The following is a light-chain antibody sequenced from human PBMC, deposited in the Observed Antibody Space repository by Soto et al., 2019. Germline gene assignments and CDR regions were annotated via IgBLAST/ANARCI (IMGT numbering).Light chain of an antibody. J-gene: IGKJ4*01. CDR1: QGISSA. CDR2: DAS. Sequence: AIQLTQSPSSLSASVGDRVTITCRASQGISSALAWYQQKPGKAPKLLIYDASSLESGVPSRFSGSGSGTDFTLTISSLQPEDCATYYCQQFNSYPLTFSGGTKVEIK. V-gene: IGKV1-13*02. CDR3: QQFNSYPLT.